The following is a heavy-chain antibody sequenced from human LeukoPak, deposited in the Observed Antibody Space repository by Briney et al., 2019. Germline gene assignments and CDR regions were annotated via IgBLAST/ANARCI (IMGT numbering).Heavy chain of an antibody. D-gene: IGHD4-23*01. V-gene: IGHV1-8*01. CDR1: GYTFTSYD. CDR3: ARSYGGTYYYYMDV. CDR2: MNPNSGNT. J-gene: IGHJ6*03. Sequence: ASVKVSCKASGYTFTSYDINWVRQATGQGLEWMGWMNPNSGNTGYAQKFQGRVTMTRNTSISTAYMELSSLRSEGTAVYYCARSYGGTYYYYMDVWGKGTTVTVSS.